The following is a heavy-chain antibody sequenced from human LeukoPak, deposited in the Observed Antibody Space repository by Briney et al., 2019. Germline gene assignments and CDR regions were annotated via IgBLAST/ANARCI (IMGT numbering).Heavy chain of an antibody. Sequence: GRSLRLSCAASGFTFSSYAMHWVRQAPGKGLEWVAVISYDGSNKYYADSVKGRFTISRDNSKNTVYLHMSSLRVEDTAVYYCAKDWIQFNRVYDCFDSWGQGTLVTVSS. CDR3: AKDWIQFNRVYDCFDS. CDR1: GFTFSSYA. D-gene: IGHD3-16*01. V-gene: IGHV3-30*07. J-gene: IGHJ4*02. CDR2: ISYDGSNK.